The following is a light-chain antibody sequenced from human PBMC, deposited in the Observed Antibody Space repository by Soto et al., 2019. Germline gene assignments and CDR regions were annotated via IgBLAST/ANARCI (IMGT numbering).Light chain of an antibody. J-gene: IGKJ5*01. CDR2: DAS. V-gene: IGKV3-11*01. CDR3: QQRSNWHA. CDR1: QSVSSY. Sequence: EIVLTQSPATLSLSPGERATLSCRASQSVSSYLAWYQQKPGQAPRLLIYDASNRATGIPARFSGSGSGTDFTITISSLEPEDVAVYYCQQRSNWHAFGQGTRLEIK.